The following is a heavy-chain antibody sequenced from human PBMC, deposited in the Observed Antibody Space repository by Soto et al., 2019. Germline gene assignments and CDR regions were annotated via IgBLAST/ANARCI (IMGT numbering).Heavy chain of an antibody. J-gene: IGHJ3*02. CDR3: ASWYYYDNPCAFDI. CDR2: IYHSGST. CDR1: GGSISSSNW. D-gene: IGHD3-22*01. V-gene: IGHV4-4*02. Sequence: PSETLSLTCAVSGGSISSSNWWSWVRQPPGKGLEWIGEIYHSGSTNYNPSLKSRVTISVDKSKNQFSLKLSSVTAADTAVYYCASWYYYDNPCAFDIWGQGTMVTVSS.